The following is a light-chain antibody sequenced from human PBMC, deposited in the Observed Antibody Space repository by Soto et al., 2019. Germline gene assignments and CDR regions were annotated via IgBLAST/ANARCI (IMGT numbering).Light chain of an antibody. Sequence: DLQMTPSPSSLSASVGDRVTITCQASQDISNYLNWYQQKPGKAPKLLIYDASNLETGVPSRFSGSGSGTDFTFTISSLQPEDISTYYCQQYDNLPLTFGGGPKVDIK. CDR2: DAS. V-gene: IGKV1-33*01. CDR1: QDISNY. CDR3: QQYDNLPLT. J-gene: IGKJ4*01.